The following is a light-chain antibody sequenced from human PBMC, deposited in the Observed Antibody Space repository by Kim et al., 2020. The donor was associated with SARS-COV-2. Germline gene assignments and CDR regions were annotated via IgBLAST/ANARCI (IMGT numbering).Light chain of an antibody. J-gene: IGKJ4*01. CDR3: QQYGSSPET. CDR2: GAS. Sequence: SPGERATLSCRASQSVSSNYLAWYQQKPGQAPRLLMYGASSRATGIPDRFSGSGSGTDFTLSINRLEPEDFAMYYCQQYGSSPETFGGGTKVDIK. CDR1: QSVSSNY. V-gene: IGKV3-20*01.